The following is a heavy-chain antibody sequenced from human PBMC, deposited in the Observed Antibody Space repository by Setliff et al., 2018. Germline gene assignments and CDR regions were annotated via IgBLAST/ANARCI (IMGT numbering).Heavy chain of an antibody. J-gene: IGHJ6*03. D-gene: IGHD3-10*01. V-gene: IGHV7-4-1*02. CDR3: AGASRFGTIRYRGDYYMDV. Sequence: ASVKVSCKASGYTFTTYAISWMRQAPGQGLEYMGLINTNTGNPSYAQGFTGRFVFSLDTSVSTAYLQISSLKAEDTAVYYCAGASRFGTIRYRGDYYMDVWGKGTTVTVSS. CDR2: INTNTGNP. CDR1: GYTFTTYA.